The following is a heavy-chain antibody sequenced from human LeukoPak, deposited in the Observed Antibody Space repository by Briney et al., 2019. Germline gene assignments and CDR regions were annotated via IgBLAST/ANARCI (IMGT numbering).Heavy chain of an antibody. V-gene: IGHV3-74*01. CDR3: ASGPRGAYDSSTYDY. J-gene: IGHJ4*02. CDR2: INSDGSST. CDR1: GFTFSSYW. D-gene: IGHD3-22*01. Sequence: GGSLRLSCAASGFTFSSYWMPWVRQAPGKGLVWVSRINSDGSSTSYADSVKGRFTISRDNAKNTLYLQMNSLRAEDTAVYYCASGPRGAYDSSTYDYWGEGTLVTVSS.